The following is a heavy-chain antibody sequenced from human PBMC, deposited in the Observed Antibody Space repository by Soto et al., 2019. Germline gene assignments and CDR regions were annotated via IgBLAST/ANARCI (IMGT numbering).Heavy chain of an antibody. D-gene: IGHD3-3*01. V-gene: IGHV4-30-4*01. J-gene: IGHJ5*02. Sequence: SETLSLTCTVSGGSISSGDYYWSWIRQPPGKGLEWIGYIYYSGSTYYNPSLKSRVTISVDTSKNQFSLKLSSVTAADTAVYYCASQAAYYDLRYNWFDPWGQGTLVTVSS. CDR1: GGSISSGDYY. CDR3: ASQAAYYDLRYNWFDP. CDR2: IYYSGST.